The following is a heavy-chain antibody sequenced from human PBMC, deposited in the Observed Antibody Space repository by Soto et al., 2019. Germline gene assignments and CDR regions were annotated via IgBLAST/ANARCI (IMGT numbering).Heavy chain of an antibody. CDR1: GFTSSSYA. J-gene: IGHJ6*02. CDR3: ARDFLVGLLNVVPAAIGYYYGMDV. V-gene: IGHV3-30-3*01. Sequence: QVQLVESGGGVVQPGRSLRLSCAASGFTSSSYAMHWVRQAPGKGLEWVAVISYDGSNKYYADSVKGRFTISRDNSKNTLYLQMNSLRAEDTAVYYCARDFLVGLLNVVPAAIGYYYGMDVWGQGTTVTVSS. D-gene: IGHD2-2*02. CDR2: ISYDGSNK.